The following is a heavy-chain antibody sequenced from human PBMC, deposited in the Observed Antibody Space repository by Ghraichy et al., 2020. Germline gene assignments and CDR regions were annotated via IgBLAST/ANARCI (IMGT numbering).Heavy chain of an antibody. V-gene: IGHV2-70*01. CDR3: ARIKAVTTSGYAFDI. CDR2: IDWDDDK. Sequence: SGPTLVKPTQTLTLTCTFSGFSLSTSVMCVSWIRQPPGKALEWLALIDWDDDKYYSTSLKTRLTISKDTSKNQVVLTMTNMDPVDTATYYCARIKAVTTSGYAFDIWGQGTMVTVSS. J-gene: IGHJ3*02. D-gene: IGHD4-17*01. CDR1: GFSLSTSVMC.